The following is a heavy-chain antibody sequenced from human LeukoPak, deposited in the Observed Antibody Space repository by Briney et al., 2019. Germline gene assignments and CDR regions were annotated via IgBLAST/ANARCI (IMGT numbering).Heavy chain of an antibody. V-gene: IGHV1-58*01. Sequence: SVKVSCKASGFIFFSSAVQWVRQARGQRLEWIGWIVPGSANIKYAQQFQERVTSTRDMSTSTAYMELSNLRSEDTAVYYCAAALTGAINYFDPWGQGTLVTVSS. CDR2: IVPGSANI. J-gene: IGHJ5*02. CDR1: GFIFFSSA. D-gene: IGHD3-9*01. CDR3: AAALTGAINYFDP.